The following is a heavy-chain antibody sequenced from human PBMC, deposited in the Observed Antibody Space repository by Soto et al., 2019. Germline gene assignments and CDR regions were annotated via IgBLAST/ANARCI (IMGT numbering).Heavy chain of an antibody. CDR1: GFTFSSFG. J-gene: IGHJ6*02. CDR3: ARDASYYSLWSGYYPSRNGMDV. V-gene: IGHV3-33*01. D-gene: IGHD3-3*01. CDR2: IWYDGSKK. Sequence: QVQVVESGGGVVQPGRSLRLSCAASGFTFSSFGMHWVRQAPGKGLEWVSLIWYDGSKKSYGDSVKGRFTISRDNSRNTVYLHMNRLRADDTAVDYCARDASYYSLWSGYYPSRNGMDVWGQGTTVTVSS.